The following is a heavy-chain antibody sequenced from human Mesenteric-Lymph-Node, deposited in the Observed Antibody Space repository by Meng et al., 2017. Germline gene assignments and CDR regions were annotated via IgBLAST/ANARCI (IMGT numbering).Heavy chain of an antibody. J-gene: IGHJ4*02. CDR3: ARGLVGATTHFDY. V-gene: IGHV4-4*02. D-gene: IGHD1-26*01. CDR2: IYHSGIT. CDR1: GGSLGTTSW. Sequence: AVYGGSLGTTSWWSWVRQPPRQGLEWIWEIYHSGITNYNPYLKSRVTISIDKSKNHFSLRLSSVTAADTAVYYCARGLVGATTHFDYWGQGTLVTVSS.